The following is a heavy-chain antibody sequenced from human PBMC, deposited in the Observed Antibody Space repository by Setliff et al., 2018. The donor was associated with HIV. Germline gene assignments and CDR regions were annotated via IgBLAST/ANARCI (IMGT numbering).Heavy chain of an antibody. Sequence: ASVKVSCKASGGTFSSYAISWVRQAPGQGLEWMGGIIPIFGMSIYAQKFQGRVTITADESASTAYMELSSLRSDDTAVYYCARGGVCTSTSCGGNYYYGMDVWGQGTTVTVSS. V-gene: IGHV1-69*13. J-gene: IGHJ6*02. CDR2: IIPIFGMS. CDR1: GGTFSSYA. D-gene: IGHD2-2*01. CDR3: ARGGVCTSTSCGGNYYYGMDV.